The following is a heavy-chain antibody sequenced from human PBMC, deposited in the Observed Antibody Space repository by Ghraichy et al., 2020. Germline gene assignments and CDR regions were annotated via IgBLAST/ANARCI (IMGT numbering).Heavy chain of an antibody. CDR2: ISSSGNTR. Sequence: GGSLRLSCAASGFTFSSYEMNWVRQAPGKGLEWVSYISSSGNTRYYADSVKGRFTISRDNAKNSLYLQMNTLRAEDTAVYYCARDVDAVSGIFYYYYGMDVWGQGTTVTVSS. CDR3: ARDVDAVSGIFYYYYGMDV. D-gene: IGHD6-19*01. V-gene: IGHV3-48*03. J-gene: IGHJ6*02. CDR1: GFTFSSYE.